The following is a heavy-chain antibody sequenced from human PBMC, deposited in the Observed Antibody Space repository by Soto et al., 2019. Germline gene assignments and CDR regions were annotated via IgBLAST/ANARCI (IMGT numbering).Heavy chain of an antibody. J-gene: IGHJ4*02. CDR2: IYWADDK. CDR1: GISLSTTGVG. D-gene: IGHD3-10*01. V-gene: IGHV2-5*02. CDR3: AHTHYRGVIPNPFDY. Sequence: QITLKESGPTLVKPTQTLTLTCTVSGISLSTTGVGVAWIRQPPGKALEWLAVIYWADDKEYSPSLKNRLTITKDTSKNQVVLRMTNMDRVDTATYYCAHTHYRGVIPNPFDYWGQGTPVTVSS.